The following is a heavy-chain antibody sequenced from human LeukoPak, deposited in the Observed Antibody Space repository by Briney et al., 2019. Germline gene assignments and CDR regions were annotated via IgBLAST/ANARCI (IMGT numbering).Heavy chain of an antibody. CDR1: GSTFSSYA. J-gene: IGHJ4*02. D-gene: IGHD2-2*01. CDR2: ISGSGGST. V-gene: IGHV3-23*01. Sequence: GGSLRLSCAASGSTFSSYAMSRVRQAPGKGLEWVSAISGSGGSTYYADSVKGRFTISRDNSKNTLYLQMNSLRAEDTAVYYCAKVWVLGYCSSTSCYGFDYWGQGTLVTVSS. CDR3: AKVWVLGYCSSTSCYGFDY.